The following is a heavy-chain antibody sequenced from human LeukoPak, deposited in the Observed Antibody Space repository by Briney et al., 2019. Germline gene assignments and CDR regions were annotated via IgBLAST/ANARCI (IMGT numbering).Heavy chain of an antibody. D-gene: IGHD3-10*01. CDR3: ARPEDVGASFDY. CDR2: INHSGST. Sequence: SETLSLTCTVSGGSIISSSYYWGWIRQPPGKGLEWIGEINHSGSTNYNPSLKSRVTISVDTSKNQFSLKLSSVTAADTAVYYCARPEDVGASFDYWGQGTLVTVSS. CDR1: GGSIISSSYY. V-gene: IGHV4-39*07. J-gene: IGHJ4*02.